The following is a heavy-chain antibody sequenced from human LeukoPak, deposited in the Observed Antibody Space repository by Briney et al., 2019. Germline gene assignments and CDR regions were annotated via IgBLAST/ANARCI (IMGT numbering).Heavy chain of an antibody. CDR2: ISPIGTRT. CDR3: AKASTVLKPIDS. V-gene: IGHV3-23*01. J-gene: IGHJ4*02. D-gene: IGHD1-14*01. CDR1: VFTFSSDA. Sequence: GGSLRLSCAASVFTFSSDAMNWVRQAPGKGLEWVSAISPIGTRTYYADSVKGRFTISRDNSKNTLYLQMNSLRAEDTAMYYCAKASTVLKPIDSWGQGTLVTVSS.